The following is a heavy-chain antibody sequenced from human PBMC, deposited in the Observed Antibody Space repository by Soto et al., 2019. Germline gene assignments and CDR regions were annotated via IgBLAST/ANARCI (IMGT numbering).Heavy chain of an antibody. J-gene: IGHJ2*01. Sequence: QVQLQESGPGLVKPSDTLSLTCAVSGYSISSSNWWGWIRQPPGKGLEWIGYIYYSGSTYYNPSLKSRVTMSVDTSKNQFSLKLSSVTAVDTAVYYCATKVTSFWSGYRSYWYFDLWGRGTLVTVSS. D-gene: IGHD3-3*01. V-gene: IGHV4-28*01. CDR1: GYSISSSNW. CDR3: ATKVTSFWSGYRSYWYFDL. CDR2: IYYSGST.